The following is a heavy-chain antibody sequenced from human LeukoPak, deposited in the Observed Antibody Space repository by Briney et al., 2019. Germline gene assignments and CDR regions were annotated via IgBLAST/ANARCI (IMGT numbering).Heavy chain of an antibody. V-gene: IGHV4-59*01. J-gene: IGHJ4*02. CDR1: GGSISSYY. CDR2: IYYSGST. Sequence: SETLSLTCTVSGGSISSYYWSWIRQPPGKGLEWIGYIYYSGSTNYNPSLKSRVTISVDTSKNQFSLKLSSVTAADTAVYYCARVDYTYYPSFDYWGQGTVVTVSS. CDR3: ARVDYTYYPSFDY. D-gene: IGHD3-22*01.